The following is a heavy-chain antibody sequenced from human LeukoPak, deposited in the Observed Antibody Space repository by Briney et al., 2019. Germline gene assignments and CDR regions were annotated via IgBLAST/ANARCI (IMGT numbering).Heavy chain of an antibody. Sequence: SETLSLTCTVSGGSISSYYWSWIRQHPGKGLEWIGYIYYSGSTYYNPSLKSRVTISVDTSKNQFSLKLSSVTAADTAVYYCARDGRVVRGVHHWFDPWGQGTLVTVSS. CDR3: ARDGRVVRGVHHWFDP. V-gene: IGHV4-59*06. D-gene: IGHD3-10*01. CDR1: GGSISSYY. J-gene: IGHJ5*02. CDR2: IYYSGST.